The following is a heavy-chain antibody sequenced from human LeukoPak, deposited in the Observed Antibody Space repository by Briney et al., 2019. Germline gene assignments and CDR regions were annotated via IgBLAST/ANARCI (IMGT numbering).Heavy chain of an antibody. CDR2: ISGSGGST. Sequence: GGSLRLSCAASGFTFSSYAMSWVRQAPGKGLEWVSAISGSGGSTYYADSVKGRFTISRDNSKNTLYLQMNSLRAEDTAVYYCAKDWRYDSSGYYDGAFDIWGQGTVVTVSS. J-gene: IGHJ3*02. CDR3: AKDWRYDSSGYYDGAFDI. D-gene: IGHD3-22*01. CDR1: GFTFSSYA. V-gene: IGHV3-23*01.